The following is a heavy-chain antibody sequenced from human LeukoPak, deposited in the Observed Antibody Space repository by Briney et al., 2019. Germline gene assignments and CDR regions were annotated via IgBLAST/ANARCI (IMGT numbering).Heavy chain of an antibody. CDR3: AKDTLGDGGTH. CDR2: ISGSGGST. Sequence: GGSLRLSCAASGFTFSSCAMSWVREAPGKGLEWVSAISGSGGSTYYADSVKGRFTISRDNSKNTLYLQMNSLRAEDTAVYYCAKDTLGDGGTHWGQGTLVTVSS. D-gene: IGHD2-15*01. J-gene: IGHJ4*02. CDR1: GFTFSSCA. V-gene: IGHV3-23*01.